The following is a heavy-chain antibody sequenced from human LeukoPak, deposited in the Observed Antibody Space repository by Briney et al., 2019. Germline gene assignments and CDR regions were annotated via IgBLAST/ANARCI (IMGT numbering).Heavy chain of an antibody. CDR1: GGSISSYY. J-gene: IGHJ4*02. D-gene: IGHD6-19*01. Sequence: PSETLSPTCTVSGGSISSYYWSWIRRPAGKGLEWIGRIYTSGSINYNPSLKSRVTMSVDTSKNQFSLKLSSVTAADTAVYYCARGTPYSSGWYPPVRFDYWGQGTLVTVSS. CDR2: IYTSGSI. CDR3: ARGTPYSSGWYPPVRFDY. V-gene: IGHV4-4*07.